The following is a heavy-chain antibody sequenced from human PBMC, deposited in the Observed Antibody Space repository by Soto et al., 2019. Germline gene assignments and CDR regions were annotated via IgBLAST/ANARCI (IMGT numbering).Heavy chain of an antibody. J-gene: IGHJ6*02. CDR2: IYYSGST. CDR1: GGSISSGDYY. CDR3: ASVGGGYRSSIQSYYYGLDV. V-gene: IGHV4-30-4*01. Sequence: SETLSLTCTVSGGSISSGDYYWSWIRQPPGKGLEWIGYIYYSGSTYYNPSLKSRVTISVDTSKNQFSLKLSSVTAADTAVYYCASVGGGYRSSIQSYYYGLDVWGQGTTVTVSS. D-gene: IGHD6-6*01.